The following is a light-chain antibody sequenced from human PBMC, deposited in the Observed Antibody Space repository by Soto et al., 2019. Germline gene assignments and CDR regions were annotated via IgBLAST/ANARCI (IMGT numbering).Light chain of an antibody. CDR2: DTS. J-gene: IGKJ1*01. Sequence: DIQMTPSPSSLSASVGDRVTITCQARQDIKHYLNWYQQKPGKAPNLLIYDTSVLETGVPSRFSGSGSGTEFTLTISSLQPDDFATYYCLLDYAYFWAFGQGTKVDIK. CDR3: LLDYAYFWA. V-gene: IGKV1-33*01. CDR1: QDIKHY.